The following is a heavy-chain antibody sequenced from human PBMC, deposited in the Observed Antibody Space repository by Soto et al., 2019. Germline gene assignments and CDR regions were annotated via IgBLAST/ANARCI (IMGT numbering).Heavy chain of an antibody. V-gene: IGHV3-23*01. J-gene: IGHJ4*02. CDR1: GFTFSSYV. CDR2: ISGSGGST. Sequence: GGSLRLSCAASGFTFSSYVMSWVRQAPGKGLEWVSGISGSGGSTYYADSVKGRFTISRDNFRNTLFLHMNSLRAEDTAVYYCASPGNPLDYWGQGTLVTVSS. CDR3: ASPGNPLDY. D-gene: IGHD1-1*01.